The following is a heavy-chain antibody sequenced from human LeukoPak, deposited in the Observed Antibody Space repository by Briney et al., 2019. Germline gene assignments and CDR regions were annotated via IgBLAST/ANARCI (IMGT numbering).Heavy chain of an antibody. CDR2: IHRGGYT. CDR1: GFTVSGNY. J-gene: IGHJ4*02. V-gene: IGHV3-66*01. CDR3: ARDPGYGLGVDYGDY. D-gene: IGHD3-10*01. Sequence: PGGSLRLSCAASGFTVSGNYMSWVRQAPGKGLEWLSVIHRGGYTYYADSVKGRFTISRDSSKNTVFLQMDSLRAEDTAVYYCARDPGYGLGVDYGDYWGQGTLVTVSS.